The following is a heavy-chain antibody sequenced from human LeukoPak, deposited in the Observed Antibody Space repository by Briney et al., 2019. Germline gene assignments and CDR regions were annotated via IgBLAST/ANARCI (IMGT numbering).Heavy chain of an antibody. J-gene: IGHJ4*02. CDR1: GFPFSSYW. Sequence: RGSLRLSCAASGFPFSSYWMHWVRQVPGKGLVWVSRIKTDGSSTTYADSVKGRFTISGDNAKNTLYLQMNSLRVEDTAVYYCARDNGAVAGPYNFDYWGQGTLVTVSS. CDR3: ARDNGAVAGPYNFDY. CDR2: IKTDGSST. V-gene: IGHV3-74*03. D-gene: IGHD6-19*01.